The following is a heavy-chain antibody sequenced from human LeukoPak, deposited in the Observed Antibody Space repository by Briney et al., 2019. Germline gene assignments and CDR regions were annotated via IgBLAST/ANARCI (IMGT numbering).Heavy chain of an antibody. CDR1: GFSFSTYA. D-gene: IGHD1-1*01. Sequence: PGGSRSPACAASGFSFSTYATTWVRQGPGKGLEWVSAIRPDGDRTYYANSVRGTITIDRANSKDTVYLQINGLRVEDTAVYYCAREQSGPGGSYNVDVWGKGTMVTVSS. CDR2: IRPDGDRT. J-gene: IGHJ6*04. CDR3: AREQSGPGGSYNVDV. V-gene: IGHV3-23*01.